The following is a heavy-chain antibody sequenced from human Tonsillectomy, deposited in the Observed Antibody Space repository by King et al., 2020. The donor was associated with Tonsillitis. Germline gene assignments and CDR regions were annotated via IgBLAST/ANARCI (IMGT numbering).Heavy chain of an antibody. D-gene: IGHD4/OR15-4a*01. CDR2: VYPYDSDI. CDR1: GYSFTSFW. J-gene: IGHJ4*02. CDR3: ARYNYGAPLHY. V-gene: IGHV5-51*01. Sequence: QLVQSGAEVKKPGESLKISCAGSGYSFTSFWIAWVRQVPGKGLEWMGIVYPYDSDIRYSPSFHGQVTISADKSAACLQWSSLKASDTAIYYCARYNYGAPLHYWGQGTLVTVSS.